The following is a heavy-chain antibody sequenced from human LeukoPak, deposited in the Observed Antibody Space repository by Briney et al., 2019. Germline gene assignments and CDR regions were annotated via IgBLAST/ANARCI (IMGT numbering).Heavy chain of an antibody. CDR3: ARSSFPYYFDY. J-gene: IGHJ4*02. CDR1: GFTFHSYW. Sequence: PGGSLRLSCAASGFTFHSYWMHWVRQAPGKGLVWVSRIDNDGGSTTYADSVKGRFTISRDNAKNTLYLQMNSVRAEDTAVYYWARSSFPYYFDYWGQGTLVTVSS. CDR2: IDNDGGST. V-gene: IGHV3-74*01. D-gene: IGHD3-16*01.